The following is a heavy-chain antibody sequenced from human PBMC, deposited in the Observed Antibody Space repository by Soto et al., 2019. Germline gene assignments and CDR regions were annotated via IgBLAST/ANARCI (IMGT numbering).Heavy chain of an antibody. V-gene: IGHV3-23*01. CDR2: SSASGRSR. Sequence: EVQLLESGGGLVQPGGSLRLSCVASGIEFRNYALSWVRQAPGKGLEWVSISSASGRSRYHADSVKVRFTISRDNSKNTLYLHMTNLRAEDTAVYYCANDGNWLDVYFDVWGQGTPVTVSS. D-gene: IGHD6-19*01. CDR1: GIEFRNYA. CDR3: ANDGNWLDVYFDV. J-gene: IGHJ4*02.